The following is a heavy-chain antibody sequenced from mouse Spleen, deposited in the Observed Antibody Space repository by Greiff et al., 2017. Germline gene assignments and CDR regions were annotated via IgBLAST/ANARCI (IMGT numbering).Heavy chain of an antibody. V-gene: IGHV5-12*01. CDR2: ISNGGGST. D-gene: IGHD1-1*01. J-gene: IGHJ4*01. CDR1: GFTFSDYY. CDR3: ARHEGIYYYGSSYVDAMDY. Sequence: EVKLVESGGGLVQPGGSLKLSCAASGFTFSDYYMYWVRQTPEKRLEWVAYISNGGGSTYYPDTVKGRFTISRDNAKNTLYLQMSRLKSEDTAMYYCARHEGIYYYGSSYVDAMDYWGQGTSVTVSS.